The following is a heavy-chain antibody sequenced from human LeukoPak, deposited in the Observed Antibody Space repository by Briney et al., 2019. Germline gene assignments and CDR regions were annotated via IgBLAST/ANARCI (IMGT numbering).Heavy chain of an antibody. CDR2: IKQDGSEK. J-gene: IGHJ4*02. CDR3: ARAFGVPEYYFDY. V-gene: IGHV3-7*01. CDR1: GFTFSSYW. Sequence: AGSLRLSCAASGFTFSSYWMSWVRQAPGKGLEWVANIKQDGSEKYYVDSVKGRFTISRDNAKNSLYLQMNSLRAEDTAVYYCARAFGVPEYYFDYWGQGTLVTVSS. D-gene: IGHD3-16*01.